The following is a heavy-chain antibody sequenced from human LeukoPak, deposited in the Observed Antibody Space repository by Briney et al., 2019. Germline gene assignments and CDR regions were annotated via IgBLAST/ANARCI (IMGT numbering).Heavy chain of an antibody. CDR1: GDSVSINSAA. J-gene: IGHJ4*02. CDR2: TYQRSKWYN. Sequence: SQSLSLTCAISGDSVSINSAAWNWIRQSPSRGLEWLGRTYQRSKWYNDYAVSVKSRITINPDISKNQFSLQLNSVTPEDTAVYYCARSPSPYSSGWYFDYWGQGTLVTVSS. V-gene: IGHV6-1*01. CDR3: ARSPSPYSSGWYFDY. D-gene: IGHD6-19*01.